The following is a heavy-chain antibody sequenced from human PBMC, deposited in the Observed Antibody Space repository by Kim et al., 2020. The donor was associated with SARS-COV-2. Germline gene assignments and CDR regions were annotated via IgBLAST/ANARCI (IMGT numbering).Heavy chain of an antibody. CDR3: ARVRYYYDSSGYCL. J-gene: IGHJ4*02. Sequence: PSLKRRVTISVETSKNQFSLKLSSVTAAETAVYYCARVRYYYDSSGYCLWGQGTLVTVSS. D-gene: IGHD3-22*01. V-gene: IGHV4-34*01.